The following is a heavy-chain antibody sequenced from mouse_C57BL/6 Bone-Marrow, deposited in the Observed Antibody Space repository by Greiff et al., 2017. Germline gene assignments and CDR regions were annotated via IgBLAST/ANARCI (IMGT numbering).Heavy chain of an antibody. CDR1: GYTFTSYG. V-gene: IGHV1-81*01. CDR2: IYPRSGNT. J-gene: IGHJ2*01. CDR3: ARGDYYPYFDY. Sequence: VQLQQSGAELARPGASVKLSCKASGYTFTSYGISWVKQRTGQGLEWIGEIYPRSGNTYYNEKFKGKDTLTADKSSSTAYMELRSLTSEDSAFYFCARGDYYPYFDYWGQGTTLTVSS. D-gene: IGHD2-1*01.